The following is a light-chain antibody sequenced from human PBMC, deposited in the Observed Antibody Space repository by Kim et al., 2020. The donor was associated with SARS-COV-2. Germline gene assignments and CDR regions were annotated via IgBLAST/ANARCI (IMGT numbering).Light chain of an antibody. J-gene: IGLJ3*02. CDR1: SGRIASNY. CDR2: EDN. V-gene: IGLV6-57*03. Sequence: KAVTISYTHSSGRIASNYVQWYQQRPGRAPTTVIYEDNQRPSGVPDRFSGSIDSSSNSASLTISGLKTEDEADYYCQSYDSSNHWVFGGGTQLTVL. CDR3: QSYDSSNHWV.